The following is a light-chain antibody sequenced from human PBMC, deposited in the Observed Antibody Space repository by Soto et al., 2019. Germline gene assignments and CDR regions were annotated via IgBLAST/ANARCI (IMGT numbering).Light chain of an antibody. CDR3: SSYTSSSTYV. CDR2: EVS. Sequence: QSVLTQPASVSGSPGQSITISCTGTSSDVGGYKYVSWYQQHPDKAPKLMIFEVSNRPSGVSNRFSGSKSGNTASLTISGPQAEDEADYYCSSYTSSSTYVFGSGTKLTVL. CDR1: SSDVGGYKY. J-gene: IGLJ1*01. V-gene: IGLV2-14*01.